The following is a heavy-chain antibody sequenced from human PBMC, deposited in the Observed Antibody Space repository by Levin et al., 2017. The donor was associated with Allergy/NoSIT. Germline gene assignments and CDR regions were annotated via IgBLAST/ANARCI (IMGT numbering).Heavy chain of an antibody. CDR2: IKQDGSEK. CDR1: GFTFSSYW. V-gene: IGHV3-7*01. D-gene: IGHD6-13*01. Sequence: GESLKISCAASGFTFSSYWMSWVRQAPGKGLEWVANIKQDGSEKYYVDSVKGRFTISRDNAKNSLYLQMNSLRAEDTAVYYCARDPDSSSWIDYWGQGTLVTVSS. J-gene: IGHJ4*02. CDR3: ARDPDSSSWIDY.